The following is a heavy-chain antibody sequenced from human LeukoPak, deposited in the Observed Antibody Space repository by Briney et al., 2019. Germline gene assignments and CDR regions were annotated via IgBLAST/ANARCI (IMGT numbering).Heavy chain of an antibody. J-gene: IGHJ4*02. CDR2: LSSDGNSK. V-gene: IGHV3-30-3*01. CDR1: GFTFSSYA. CDR3: AREYYDSSGSPYFDY. D-gene: IGHD3-22*01. Sequence: PGRSLRLSCEASGFTFSSYAFHWVRQAPGKGLEWVAFLSSDGNSKYYADSVKGRFTISRDNAKNTLYMYIHSLRAEDTAVYYCAREYYDSSGSPYFDYWGQGTLVTVSS.